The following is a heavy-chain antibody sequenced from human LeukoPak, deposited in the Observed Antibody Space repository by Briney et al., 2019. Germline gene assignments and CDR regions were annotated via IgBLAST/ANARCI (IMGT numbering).Heavy chain of an antibody. Sequence: GGSLRLSCAASGFTFDDYAMHWVRQAPGKGLEWVSGISWNSGSIGYADSVKGRFTISRDNAKNSLYLQMNSLRAEDTALYYCAKAMTFDGGPPLDYWGQGTLVTVSS. V-gene: IGHV3-9*01. CDR3: AKAMTFDGGPPLDY. J-gene: IGHJ4*02. CDR2: ISWNSGSI. CDR1: GFTFDDYA. D-gene: IGHD3/OR15-3a*01.